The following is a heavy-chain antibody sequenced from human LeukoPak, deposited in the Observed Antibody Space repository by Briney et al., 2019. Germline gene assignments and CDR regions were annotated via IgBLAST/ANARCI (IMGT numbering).Heavy chain of an antibody. CDR3: AREFGYCSSTSCLYFDY. CDR1: GYSISSGYY. D-gene: IGHD2-2*03. Sequence: PSETLSLTCAVSGYSISSGYYGSCIRQPPGKGRGWVGSIYYSRSTHYNPSLNSRVNISVDTSKNQFSLKLSSVTAADTAVYYCAREFGYCSSTSCLYFDYWGQGTLVTVSS. J-gene: IGHJ4*02. CDR2: IYYSRST. V-gene: IGHV4-61*01.